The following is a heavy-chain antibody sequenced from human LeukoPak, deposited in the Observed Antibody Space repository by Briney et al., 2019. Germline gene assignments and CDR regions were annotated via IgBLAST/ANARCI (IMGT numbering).Heavy chain of an antibody. V-gene: IGHV3-48*01. CDR3: ARDYKYAFDN. J-gene: IGHJ4*02. CDR2: IGIDSGNT. Sequence: GGFLRLSCAASGFTFSDYSMNWVRQAPGKGLEWISYIGIDSGNTNYADSVKGRFTISGDKAKNSLYLQMNSLRVEDTAVYYCARDYKYAFDNWGQGTLVTVSS. D-gene: IGHD5-24*01. CDR1: GFTFSDYS.